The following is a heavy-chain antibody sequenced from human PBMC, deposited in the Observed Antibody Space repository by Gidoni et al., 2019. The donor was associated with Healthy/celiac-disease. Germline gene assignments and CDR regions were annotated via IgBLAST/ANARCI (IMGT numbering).Heavy chain of an antibody. CDR2: IYYSGST. CDR1: GGSISSYY. V-gene: IGHV4-59*01. J-gene: IGHJ2*01. CDR3: ARVWFGHYWYFDL. D-gene: IGHD3-10*01. Sequence: QVQLQESGPGLVKPSETLSLTCTVSGGSISSYYWSWIRQPPGKGLEWIGYIYYSGSTNYTPSLKSRVTISVDTSKNQSSLKLSSVTAADTAVYYCARVWFGHYWYFDLWGRGTLVTVSS.